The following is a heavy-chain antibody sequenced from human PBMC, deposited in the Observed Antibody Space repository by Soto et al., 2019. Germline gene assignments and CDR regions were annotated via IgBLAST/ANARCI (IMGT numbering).Heavy chain of an antibody. CDR2: SYYTGAT. D-gene: IGHD5-12*01. Sequence: SETLSLTCTVSVGSITGYYWSWIRQSPGKGLEWIGCSYYTGATNYNPSLKSRITINPDTSKNQISLQLNSVTPEDTAVYYCASCRDIYGAFCAHFDYWGLGILVTVSS. CDR3: ASCRDIYGAFCAHFDY. J-gene: IGHJ4*02. V-gene: IGHV4-59*12. CDR1: VGSITGYY.